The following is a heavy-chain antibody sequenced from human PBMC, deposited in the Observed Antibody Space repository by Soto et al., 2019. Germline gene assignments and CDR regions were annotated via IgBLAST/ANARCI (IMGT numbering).Heavy chain of an antibody. CDR2: ISQSSSYI. CDR3: ARDDGLSSTNVKAFDI. V-gene: IGHV3-21*01. CDR1: GFTFSSYT. D-gene: IGHD2-2*01. J-gene: IGHJ3*02. Sequence: GGSLRLSCAASGFTFSSYTLDWVRQAPGRGLEWVASISQSSSYIYYADSLKGRFTISRDNAKKLLYLQMDSLRAEDTAVYYCARDDGLSSTNVKAFDIWGQGTKVTVSS.